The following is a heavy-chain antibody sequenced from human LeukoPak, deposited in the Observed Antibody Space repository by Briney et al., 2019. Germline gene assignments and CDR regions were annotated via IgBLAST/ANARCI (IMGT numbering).Heavy chain of an antibody. V-gene: IGHV3-74*01. Sequence: PGGSLRLSCAASGFTFSSYAMSWVRQAPGKGLVWVSRINSDGYSTGYADSVKGRFTISRDNARNTLYLQMNTLRAEDTAIYYCARWVATGGWFDPWGQGTLVTVSS. J-gene: IGHJ5*02. CDR3: ARWVATGGWFDP. D-gene: IGHD4-4*01. CDR2: INSDGYST. CDR1: GFTFSSYA.